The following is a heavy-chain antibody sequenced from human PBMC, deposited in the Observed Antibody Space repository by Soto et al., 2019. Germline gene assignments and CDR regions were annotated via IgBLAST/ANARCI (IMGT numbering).Heavy chain of an antibody. CDR1: GYTFTSYY. V-gene: IGHV1-46*01. J-gene: IGHJ4*02. D-gene: IGHD5-18*01. CDR2: INPSGGST. CDR3: ARDRDVDTAMVTADY. Sequence: AAVKVSCKASGYTFTSYYMHWVRQAPGQGLEWMGIINPSGGSTSYAQKFQGRVTMTRDTSTSTVYMELSSLRSEDTAVYYCARDRDVDTAMVTADYWGQGTLVTVSS.